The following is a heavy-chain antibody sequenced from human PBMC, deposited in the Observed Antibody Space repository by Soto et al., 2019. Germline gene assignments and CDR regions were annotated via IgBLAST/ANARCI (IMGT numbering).Heavy chain of an antibody. CDR1: GGSISSYY. D-gene: IGHD3-10*01. CDR3: ARVKWFGESGFDY. Sequence: SETLSLTCTVSGGSISSYYWSWIRQPPGKGLEWIGYIYYTGYTNYNPSLKSRVTISVDTSKNQFSLNVSPVTAADTAVYYCARVKWFGESGFDYWGQGTLVTVSS. V-gene: IGHV4-59*01. J-gene: IGHJ4*02. CDR2: IYYTGYT.